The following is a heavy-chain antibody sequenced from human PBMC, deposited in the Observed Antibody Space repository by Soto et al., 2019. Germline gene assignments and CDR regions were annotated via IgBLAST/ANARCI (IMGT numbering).Heavy chain of an antibody. D-gene: IGHD3-10*01. CDR3: ARVMGDGSGKFWWFDL. CDR1: GGSVSSGAFY. V-gene: IGHV4-31*03. CDR2: IYSFGNT. Sequence: QVQLQESGPGLVKPSQTLSLTCSVSGGSVSSGAFYWGWIRQSPGKGLECLGYIYSFGNTFYNPSLKSRVTISLDTSKTQFSLRLTSVIAADTAIYYCARVMGDGSGKFWWFDLWGQGTLGSVSS. J-gene: IGHJ5*02.